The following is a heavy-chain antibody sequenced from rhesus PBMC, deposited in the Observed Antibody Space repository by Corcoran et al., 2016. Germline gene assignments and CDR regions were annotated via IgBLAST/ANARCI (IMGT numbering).Heavy chain of an antibody. D-gene: IGHD1-26*01. V-gene: IGHV3-134*01. CDR2: ISWDGGST. Sequence: DVQLVESGGALAQPGGSLRLSCAASGFTFDDYAMSWVRQAPGKGLEWVSRISWDGGSTYYADSVKGRFTISRDNAKNTLYLQMDRLRAEDTALYYCSSDVTGRFDYWGQGVLVTVSS. CDR1: GFTFDDYA. J-gene: IGHJ4*01. CDR3: SSDVTGRFDY.